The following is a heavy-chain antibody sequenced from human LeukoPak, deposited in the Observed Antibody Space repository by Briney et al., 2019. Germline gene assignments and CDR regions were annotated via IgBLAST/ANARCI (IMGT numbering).Heavy chain of an antibody. V-gene: IGHV1-2*02. CDR1: GYTFTGYY. CDR3: ARAGLLDY. CDR2: INPNSCGT. J-gene: IGHJ4*02. Sequence: ASVKVSCKASGYTFTGYYMHWGRQAPGQGREWMGWINPNSCGTNYAQKFQGRVTMTRDTPISAAYMELTSLRSDDAAECDCARAGLLDYWGQGNLVTVSS. D-gene: IGHD3-10*01.